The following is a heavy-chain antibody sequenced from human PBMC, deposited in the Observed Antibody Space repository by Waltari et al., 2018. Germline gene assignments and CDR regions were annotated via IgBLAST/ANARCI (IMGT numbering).Heavy chain of an antibody. V-gene: IGHV3-23*03. CDR2: IYSGGSST. Sequence: EVQLLESGGGLVQPGGSLRLSCAASGFTFSSYAMSWVRQAPGKGLEWVSVIYSGGSSTYYADAVKGRFTISRDNSKNTLYLQMNSLRAEDTAVYYCAKDRSSSWGYYFDYWGQGTLVTVSS. J-gene: IGHJ4*02. CDR3: AKDRSSSWGYYFDY. D-gene: IGHD6-13*01. CDR1: GFTFSSYA.